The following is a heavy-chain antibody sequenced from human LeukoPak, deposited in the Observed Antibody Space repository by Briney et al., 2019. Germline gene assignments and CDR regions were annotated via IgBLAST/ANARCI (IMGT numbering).Heavy chain of an antibody. J-gene: IGHJ4*02. CDR3: AKSWAAVSGLGVDY. CDR2: IHSRGSTT. D-gene: IGHD6-19*01. V-gene: IGHV3-23*05. Sequence: GGSLRLSCAASGFIFSSYAMIWVRQAPGKGLEWVSTIHSRGSTTYYADSVKGRFTISRDNSKNTLYLQMNSLRAEDTAVYYYAKSWAAVSGLGVDYWGQGILVTVSS. CDR1: GFIFSSYA.